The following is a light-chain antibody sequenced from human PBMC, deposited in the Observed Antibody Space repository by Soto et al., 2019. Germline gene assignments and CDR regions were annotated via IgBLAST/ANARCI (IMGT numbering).Light chain of an antibody. V-gene: IGLV2-14*01. CDR1: KNDIGSSDY. CDR3: SSYTTSSTLV. J-gene: IGLJ1*01. CDR2: EVS. Sequence: QSVLTQPASVSASPGQSITISCTGGKNDIGSSDYVSWYQQHPGKAPQLMIYEVSYRPSGISNRFSGSKSDNTASLTISGLQAEDEADYYCSSYTTSSTLVFGTGTKVTVL.